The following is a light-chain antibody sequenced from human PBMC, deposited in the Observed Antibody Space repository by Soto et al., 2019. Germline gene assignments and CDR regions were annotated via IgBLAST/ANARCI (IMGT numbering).Light chain of an antibody. CDR3: SSYTRSSTLYVV. Sequence: QSALTQPASVSGSPGQSITISCTGTSSDVGGYNYVSWYQQHPGKAPKLMIYDVSNRPSGVSNRFPGSKSGNTASLTISGLQAEDEADYYCSSYTRSSTLYVVFGGGTKLTVL. J-gene: IGLJ2*01. CDR1: SSDVGGYNY. V-gene: IGLV2-14*01. CDR2: DVS.